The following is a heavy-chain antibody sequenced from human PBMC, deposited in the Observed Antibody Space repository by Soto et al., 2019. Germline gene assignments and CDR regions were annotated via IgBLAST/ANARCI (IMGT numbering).Heavy chain of an antibody. D-gene: IGHD3-22*01. CDR1: GGTFSSYT. CDR3: ARVEYYYDSSGFP. CDR2: IIPILGIA. J-gene: IGHJ5*02. Sequence: GASVKVSCKASGGTFSSYTISWVQQAPGQGLEWMGRIIPILGIANYAQKFQGRVTITADKSTSTAYMELSSLRSEDTAVYYCARVEYYYDSSGFPWGQGTLVTVSS. V-gene: IGHV1-69*02.